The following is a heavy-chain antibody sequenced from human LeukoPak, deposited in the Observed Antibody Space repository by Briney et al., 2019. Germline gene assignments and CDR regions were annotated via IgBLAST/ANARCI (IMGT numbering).Heavy chain of an antibody. D-gene: IGHD3-10*01. J-gene: IGHJ6*03. Sequence: GGSLRLSCAASGFTFSSYAMHWVRQAPGKGLEWVAVISYDGSSKYYADSVKGRFTISRDNAKNSLYLQMNSLRAEDTAVYYCARVVYNYYYMDVWGKGTTVTVSS. V-gene: IGHV3-30-3*01. CDR2: ISYDGSSK. CDR3: ARVVYNYYYMDV. CDR1: GFTFSSYA.